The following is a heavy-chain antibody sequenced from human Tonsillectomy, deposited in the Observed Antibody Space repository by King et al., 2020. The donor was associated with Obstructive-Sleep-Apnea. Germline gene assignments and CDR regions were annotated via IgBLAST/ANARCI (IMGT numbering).Heavy chain of an antibody. J-gene: IGHJ4*02. Sequence: QLQESGPGLVKPSETLSLTCTVSGDSISYHYWSWIRQPPGKGLEWIGHIYYSGSSNYNPSLESRVAISVDKSKNQFSLELTSVSAADTAAYYCASEGRDGYKWEFDHWGPGTLVIVSS. CDR3: ASEGRDGYKWEFDH. CDR1: GDSISYHY. D-gene: IGHD5-24*01. V-gene: IGHV4-59*11. CDR2: IYYSGSS.